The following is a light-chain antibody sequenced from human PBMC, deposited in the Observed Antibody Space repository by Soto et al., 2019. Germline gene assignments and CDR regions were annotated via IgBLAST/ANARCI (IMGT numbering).Light chain of an antibody. J-gene: IGKJ2*01. Sequence: DIQMTQSPSSLSASVGDRVIITCRASQVISNYLAWYQQKPGKVPKLLMYAASTLQSGVPSRFSGSGSGTDFTLTINSLQPEDVATYYCQNYNSAPYTFGQGTKLEIK. CDR2: AAS. CDR1: QVISNY. CDR3: QNYNSAPYT. V-gene: IGKV1-27*01.